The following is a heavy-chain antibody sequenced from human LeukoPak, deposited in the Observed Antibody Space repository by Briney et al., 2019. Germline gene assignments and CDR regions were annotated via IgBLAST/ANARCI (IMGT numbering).Heavy chain of an antibody. J-gene: IGHJ4*02. D-gene: IGHD3-10*01. CDR3: ARDPSRGLYYFDH. CDR2: LYSGGSI. CDR1: GLIVSSNY. Sequence: GGSLRLSCAASGLIVSSNYMSWVRQAPGKGLEWVSALYSGGSIYYADSVKSRFTISRDNSKNMLYLQMNSLRAEDTAVYYCARDPSRGLYYFDHWGQGTLVTVSS. V-gene: IGHV3-53*01.